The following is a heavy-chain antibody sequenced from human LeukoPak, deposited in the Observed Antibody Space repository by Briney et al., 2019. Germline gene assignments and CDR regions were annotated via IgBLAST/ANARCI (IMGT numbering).Heavy chain of an antibody. J-gene: IGHJ4*02. CDR2: ISAYNGNT. D-gene: IGHD6-19*01. Sequence: ASVKVSCKASGYTFTSYGISWVRQAPGQGLEWMGRISAYNGNTNYAQKLQGRVTMTTDTSTSTAYMELSSLRSEDTAVYYCARVAVAGYFDYWGQGTLVTVSS. V-gene: IGHV1-18*01. CDR3: ARVAVAGYFDY. CDR1: GYTFTSYG.